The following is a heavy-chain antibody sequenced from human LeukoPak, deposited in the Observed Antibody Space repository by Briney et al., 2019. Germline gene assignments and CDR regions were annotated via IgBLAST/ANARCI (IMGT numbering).Heavy chain of an antibody. CDR1: GGSISSYY. J-gene: IGHJ4*02. Sequence: SETLSLTCTVSGGSISSYYWSWIRQPPGKGLQWIGYIYYSGSTNYNPSLKSRVTISVDTSKNQFSLKLSSVTAADTAVYYCASGGSSGYFYAYWGQGTLVTVSS. D-gene: IGHD3-22*01. CDR3: ASGGSSGYFYAY. CDR2: IYYSGST. V-gene: IGHV4-59*12.